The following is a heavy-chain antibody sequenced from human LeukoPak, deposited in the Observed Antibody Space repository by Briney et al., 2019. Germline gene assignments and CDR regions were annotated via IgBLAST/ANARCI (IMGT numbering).Heavy chain of an antibody. V-gene: IGHV3-53*04. CDR2: IYGGGST. CDR3: ARAYGDYDGWFDP. J-gene: IGHJ5*02. D-gene: IGHD4-17*01. Sequence: GGSLRLSCAASGFTVSSNYMSWVRQAPGKGLEWVSVIYGGGSTYYADSVKGQFTISRHNSKNTLYLQMNSLRAEDTAVYYCARAYGDYDGWFDPWGQGTLVTVSS. CDR1: GFTVSSNY.